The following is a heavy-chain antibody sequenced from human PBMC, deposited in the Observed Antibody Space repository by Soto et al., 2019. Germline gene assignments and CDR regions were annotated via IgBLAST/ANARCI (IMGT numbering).Heavy chain of an antibody. J-gene: IGHJ4*02. V-gene: IGHV3-15*01. CDR3: TTTKGRLEPPTNDF. Sequence: EVQLVESGGGLVKPGGSLKFPVAAPGFPFSMAGMSGVRGPPGKGLGWVGRIKSDAYGGAIDYAAPVKGRFTISRDDSKNTLFLQMNNLRAEDTAVYSCTTTKGRLEPPTNDFWGQGTPVIVSS. CDR2: IKSDAYGGAI. D-gene: IGHD2-8*01. CDR1: GFPFSMAG.